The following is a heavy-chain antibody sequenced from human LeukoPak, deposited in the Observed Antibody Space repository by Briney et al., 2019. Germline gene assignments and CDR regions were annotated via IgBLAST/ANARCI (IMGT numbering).Heavy chain of an antibody. V-gene: IGHV4-59*01. CDR3: ARGPEWFGELLGPDY. CDR2: IYYSGST. J-gene: IGHJ4*02. D-gene: IGHD3-10*01. CDR1: GGSISSYY. Sequence: SETLSLTCTVSGGSISSYYWSWIRQPPGKGLEWIGYIYYSGSTNYNPSLKSRVTISVDTSKNQFSLKLSSVTAADTAVYYCARGPEWFGELLGPDYWGQGLLVTVSS.